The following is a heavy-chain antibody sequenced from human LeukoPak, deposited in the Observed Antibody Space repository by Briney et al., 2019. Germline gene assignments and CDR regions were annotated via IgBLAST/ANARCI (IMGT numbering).Heavy chain of an antibody. J-gene: IGHJ6*04. V-gene: IGHV6-1*01. D-gene: IGHD3-10*01. CDR2: TYYRSKWYN. CDR3: ARDLIEYGSGSYYADYYYYYGMDV. Sequence: SQTLSLTCAISGDSVSSNSAAWNWIRQSPSRGLEWLGRTYYRSKWYNDYAVSVKSRITINPGTSKNQFSLQLNSVTPEDTAVYYCARDLIEYGSGSYYADYYYYYGMDVWGKGTTVTVSS. CDR1: GDSVSSNSAA.